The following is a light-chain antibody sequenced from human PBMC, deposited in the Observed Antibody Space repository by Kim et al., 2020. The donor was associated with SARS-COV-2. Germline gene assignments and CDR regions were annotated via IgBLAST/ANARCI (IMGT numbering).Light chain of an antibody. CDR3: QQRGNWPLT. J-gene: IGKJ4*01. Sequence: LSPGERGTLSCMASQSVSSYLAWYQQKPGQAPRLLIYDASNRATGIPARFSGSGSGTDFTLTIGSLEPEDFAVYYCQQRGNWPLTFGGGTKVDIK. CDR2: DAS. V-gene: IGKV3-11*01. CDR1: QSVSSY.